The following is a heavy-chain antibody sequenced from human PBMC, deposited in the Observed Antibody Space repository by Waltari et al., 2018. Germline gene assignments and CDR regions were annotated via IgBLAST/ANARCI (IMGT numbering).Heavy chain of an antibody. CDR2: IYHTGRT. CDR3: AGRVRRDWFDP. J-gene: IGHJ5*02. CDR1: GGSIGSSTYY. Sequence: QLQLQESGPGLATPSATLSLTCSVSGGSIGSSTYYWGWIRQPPGKGLEWIATIYHTGRTFYNPSLTGRVTLSVDMSKNNFSLRLSSVTAADTAIYYCAGRVRRDWFDPWGQGALVTVSS. D-gene: IGHD6-25*01. V-gene: IGHV4-39*02.